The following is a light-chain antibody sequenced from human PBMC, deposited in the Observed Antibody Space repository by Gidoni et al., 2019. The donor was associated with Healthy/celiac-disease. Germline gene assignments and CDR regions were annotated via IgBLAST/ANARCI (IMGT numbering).Light chain of an antibody. CDR2: GNS. V-gene: IGLV1-40*01. CDR3: QSYDSSLPVV. CDR1: SSNIGAGYD. J-gene: IGLJ2*01. Sequence: QSVLPQPPSVSGAPGQRVTISCTGSSSNIGAGYDVHWYQPLPGTAPKLLIYGNSNRPSGVPDRFSGSKSGTSASLAITGLQAEDEADYYCQSYDSSLPVVFGGGTKLTVL.